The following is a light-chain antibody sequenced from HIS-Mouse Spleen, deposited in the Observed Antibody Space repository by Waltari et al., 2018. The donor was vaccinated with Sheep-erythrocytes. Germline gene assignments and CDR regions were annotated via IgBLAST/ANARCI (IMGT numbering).Light chain of an antibody. CDR3: QQLNSYPHT. V-gene: IGKV1-9*01. J-gene: IGKJ2*01. CDR1: KGISSY. CDR2: AAS. Sequence: DIQLTQSPSFLSASVGYRVTITCRASKGISSYLAWYQQKPGKAPKLLIYAASTLQSGVPSRFSGSGSGTEFTLTISSLQPEDFATYYCQQLNSYPHTFGQGTKLEIK.